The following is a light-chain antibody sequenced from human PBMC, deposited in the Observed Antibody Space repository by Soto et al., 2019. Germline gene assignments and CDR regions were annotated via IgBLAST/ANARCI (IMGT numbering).Light chain of an antibody. J-gene: IGKJ1*01. CDR1: QSVLYSSNNKNY. CDR3: QQYYRPWT. CDR2: WAS. V-gene: IGKV4-1*01. Sequence: DIVMTQSPDSLAVSLGERATINCKSSQSVLYSSNNKNYLAWYQQKPGQPPKLLIYWASTRESGVPDRFSGSGSETDFTPTISSLQAEDVAVYYCQQYYRPWTFGQGTKVEIK.